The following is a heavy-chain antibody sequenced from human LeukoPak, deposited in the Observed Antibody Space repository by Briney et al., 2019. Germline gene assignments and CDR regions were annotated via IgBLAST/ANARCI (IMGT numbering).Heavy chain of an antibody. J-gene: IGHJ6*03. CDR2: ISGSGGST. D-gene: IGHD6-13*01. CDR3: AKVVRVIAAGGVSYYMDV. Sequence: GGSLRLSCAASGFTFSSYAMSWVRQAPGKGLEWVSAISGSGGSTYYADSVKGRFTISRDNSKNTLYLQMNSLRAEDTAVYYCAKVVRVIAAGGVSYYMDVWGKGTTVTVSS. V-gene: IGHV3-23*01. CDR1: GFTFSSYA.